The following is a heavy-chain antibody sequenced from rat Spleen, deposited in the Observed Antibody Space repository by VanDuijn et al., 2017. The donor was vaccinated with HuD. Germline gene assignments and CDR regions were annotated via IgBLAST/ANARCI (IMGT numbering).Heavy chain of an antibody. CDR1: GFTFSNYG. J-gene: IGHJ2*01. CDR2: ISTGGGNT. V-gene: IGHV5S13*01. D-gene: IGHD1-1*01. Sequence: EVQLVESGGGLVQPGRSLKLSCAASGFTFSNYGMAWVRQAPTKGLEWVASISTGGGNTYYRDSVKGRFTISRDNAKNTLYLQMDSLRSEDTATYYCARWGYYYSAPDYFDYWGQGVMVTVSS. CDR3: ARWGYYYSAPDYFDY.